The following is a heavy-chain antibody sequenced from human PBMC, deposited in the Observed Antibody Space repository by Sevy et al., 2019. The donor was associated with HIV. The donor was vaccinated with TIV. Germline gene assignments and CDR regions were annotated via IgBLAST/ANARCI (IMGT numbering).Heavy chain of an antibody. CDR1: GFTFSKYS. Sequence: GVSLRLSCAASGFTFSKYSMSWVRQPPGKGLEWVSTLSFGCGEINYADSVKGRFTISRDNSKSSVCLQMNNLRPEDTAVYYCAREGCTKPHDYWGQGTLVTVSS. D-gene: IGHD2-8*01. V-gene: IGHV3-23*01. CDR3: AREGCTKPHDY. CDR2: LSFGCGEI. J-gene: IGHJ4*02.